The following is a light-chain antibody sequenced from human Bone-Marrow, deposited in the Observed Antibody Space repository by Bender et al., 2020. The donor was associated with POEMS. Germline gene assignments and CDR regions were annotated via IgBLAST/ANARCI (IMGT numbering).Light chain of an antibody. J-gene: IGLJ3*02. CDR3: QSTDSSDNWV. CDR1: ELSQQY. Sequence: SYELTQPPSVSVSPGQTARITCSGDELSQQYGYWYQLKPGQAPILVIYKDNERPSGIPERFSGSLSGTTVTLTITGVQAEDEADYFCQSTDSSDNWVFGGGTKLTVL. V-gene: IGLV3-25*03. CDR2: KDN.